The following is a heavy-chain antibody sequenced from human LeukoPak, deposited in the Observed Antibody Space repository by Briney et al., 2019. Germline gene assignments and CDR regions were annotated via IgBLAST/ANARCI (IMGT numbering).Heavy chain of an antibody. CDR3: ARGISVTTVVTPIDY. J-gene: IGHJ4*02. D-gene: IGHD4-23*01. V-gene: IGHV4-61*02. CDR2: IYTSGST. CDR1: GGSISSGGYS. Sequence: SETLSLTCAVPGGSISSGGYSWSWIRQPPGKGLEWIGRIYTSGSTNYNPSLKSRVTMSVDTSKNQFSLKLSSVTAADTAVYYCARGISVTTVVTPIDYWGQGTLVTVSS.